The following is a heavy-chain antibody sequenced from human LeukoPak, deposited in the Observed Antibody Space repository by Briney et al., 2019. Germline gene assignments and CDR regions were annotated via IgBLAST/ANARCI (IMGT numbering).Heavy chain of an antibody. V-gene: IGHV3-66*01. Sequence: GGSLRLSCAASGFTVGSNYMSWVRQAPGKGLEWVSVIYSGGSTYYADSVKGRFTISRDNSKNTLYLQMNSLRAKDTAVYYCARTSNYYDSSGYYYPFRYWGQGTLVTVSS. CDR1: GFTVGSNY. D-gene: IGHD3-22*01. CDR3: ARTSNYYDSSGYYYPFRY. J-gene: IGHJ4*02. CDR2: IYSGGST.